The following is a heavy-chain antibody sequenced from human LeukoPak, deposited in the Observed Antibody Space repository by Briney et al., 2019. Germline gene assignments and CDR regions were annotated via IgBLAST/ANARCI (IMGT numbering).Heavy chain of an antibody. CDR1: GFTFSSYW. Sequence: GGSLRLSCAASGFTFSSYWMIWVRQAPGKGLEWVANIKQDGSVKYYVDSVKGRFTVSRDNAKNSLYLQMNSLRAEDTAVYYCAREIITMVRGVIKTLDYWGQGTLVTVSS. V-gene: IGHV3-7*01. CDR3: AREIITMVRGVIKTLDY. D-gene: IGHD3-10*01. CDR2: IKQDGSVK. J-gene: IGHJ4*02.